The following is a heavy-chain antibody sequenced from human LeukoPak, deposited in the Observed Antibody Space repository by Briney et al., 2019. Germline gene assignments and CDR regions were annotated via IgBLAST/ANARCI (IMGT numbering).Heavy chain of an antibody. CDR2: ISSSGGST. CDR1: GFTFSSYA. D-gene: IGHD6-19*01. J-gene: IGHJ4*02. Sequence: GGSLRLSCAASGFTFSSYAMSWVRQAPGKGLEWVSAISSSGGSTYYADSVKGRFTISRDNAKNTLYLQMNSLRAEDTAVYYCARTGAVAGPLDYWGQGTLVTVSS. CDR3: ARTGAVAGPLDY. V-gene: IGHV3-23*01.